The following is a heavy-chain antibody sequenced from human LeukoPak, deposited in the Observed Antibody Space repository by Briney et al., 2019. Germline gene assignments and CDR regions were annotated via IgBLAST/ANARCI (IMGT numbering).Heavy chain of an antibody. J-gene: IGHJ6*03. CDR1: GGSISSYY. V-gene: IGHV4-59*12. CDR3: ARSRAVAGIPYYYYYYMDV. D-gene: IGHD6-19*01. Sequence: SETLSLTCTVSGGSISSYYWSWIRQPPGKGLEWIGYIYYSGSTNYNPSLKSRVTISVDTSKNQFSLKLSSVTAADTAVYYCARSRAVAGIPYYYYYYMDVWGKGTTVTVSS. CDR2: IYYSGST.